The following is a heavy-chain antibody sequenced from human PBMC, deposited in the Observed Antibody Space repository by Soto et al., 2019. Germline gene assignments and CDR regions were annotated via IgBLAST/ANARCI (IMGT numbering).Heavy chain of an antibody. D-gene: IGHD3-16*02. CDR2: INPNSGGT. CDR3: ARAREYDYVWGSYRSAGRYYYGMDV. CDR1: GYTFTGYY. Sequence: ASVKVSCKXSGYTFTGYYMHWVRQAPGQGLEWMGWINPNSGGTNYAQKFQGRVTMTRDTSISTAYMELSRLRSDDTAVYYCARAREYDYVWGSYRSAGRYYYGMDVWGQGTTVTSP. J-gene: IGHJ6*02. V-gene: IGHV1-2*02.